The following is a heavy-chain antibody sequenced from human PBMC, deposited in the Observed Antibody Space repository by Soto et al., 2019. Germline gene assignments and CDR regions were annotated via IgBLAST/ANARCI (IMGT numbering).Heavy chain of an antibody. CDR2: IIPIFGTA. Sequence: QVQLVQSGAEVKKPGSSVKVSCKASGGTFSSYAISWVRQAPGQGLEWMGGIIPIFGTANYAQKFQGRVTITADESTSTAYMELSSLRSEDTAVYYCAREIGSYDSSGLGTYFDYWGQGTLVTVSS. J-gene: IGHJ4*02. D-gene: IGHD3-22*01. CDR3: AREIGSYDSSGLGTYFDY. V-gene: IGHV1-69*01. CDR1: GGTFSSYA.